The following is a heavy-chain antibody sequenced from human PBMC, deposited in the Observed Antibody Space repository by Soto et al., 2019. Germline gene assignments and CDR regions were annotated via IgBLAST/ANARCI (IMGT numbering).Heavy chain of an antibody. Sequence: QVQLVQSGAEVRKPGSSVKVSCKASGGTFSRHAISWVRQAPGQGLEWMGGIIPILGTANHAQKFQGRVTIIADESTSKVYMELSSLRSEDTAMYYCARGWGYDSNDYYYAYWGQGNLVIVSS. CDR3: ARGWGYDSNDYYYAY. D-gene: IGHD3-22*01. CDR1: GGTFSRHA. V-gene: IGHV1-69*01. J-gene: IGHJ4*02. CDR2: IIPILGTA.